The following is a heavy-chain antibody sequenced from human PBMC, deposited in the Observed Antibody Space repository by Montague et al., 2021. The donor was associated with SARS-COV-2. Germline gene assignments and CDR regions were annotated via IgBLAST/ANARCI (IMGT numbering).Heavy chain of an antibody. J-gene: IGHJ6*02. CDR2: IYSSGST. CDR3: ARDDGAYSYYYGLDV. D-gene: IGHD4-17*01. CDR1: GGSIRSGSYY. Sequence: TLSLTCTVSGGSIRSGSYYWSWIRQPAGKGLEWIGRIYSSGSTNYNPSLKSRVTMSADTTKNQFSLKVSAVTAADAAEYYCARDDGAYSYYYGLDVWGQGTTVTVSS. V-gene: IGHV4-61*02.